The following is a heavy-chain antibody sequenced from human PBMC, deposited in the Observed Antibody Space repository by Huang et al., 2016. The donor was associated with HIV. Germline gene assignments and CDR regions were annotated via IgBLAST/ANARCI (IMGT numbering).Heavy chain of an antibody. CDR3: ARHWEGSFYYYYYIDV. J-gene: IGHJ6*03. D-gene: IGHD1-26*01. V-gene: IGHV4-39*01. CDR2: LYHTGNT. CDR1: GASISSASYF. Sequence: QVKLQESGPGLVKSSEPLSLTCTVSGASISSASYFCGLIRQPPWKGLEWIGTLYHTGNTYYRPALKRRLSMSVETSENQVSLRLRTVTSADTAVYFCARHWEGSFYYYYYIDVWGPGTTVTVSS.